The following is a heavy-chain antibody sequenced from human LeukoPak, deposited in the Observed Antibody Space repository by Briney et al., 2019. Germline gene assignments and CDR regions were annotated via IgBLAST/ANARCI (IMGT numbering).Heavy chain of an antibody. J-gene: IGHJ5*01. CDR3: ARHCLGGTCYDS. CDR1: GVSISGFY. D-gene: IGHD2-15*01. V-gene: IGHV4-59*08. Sequence: SETLSLTCTVSGVSISGFYWSWIRQPPGEGLEWIGYIYHTGHSNYNPSLKGRVTMSVDTSKNHLSLNLTTVTAADSAVYYCARHCLGGTCYDSWGQGTLVTVSS. CDR2: IYHTGHS.